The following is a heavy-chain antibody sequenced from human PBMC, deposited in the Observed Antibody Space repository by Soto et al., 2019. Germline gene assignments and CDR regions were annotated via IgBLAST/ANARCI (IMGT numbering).Heavy chain of an antibody. CDR3: ARDEAIDY. CDR1: GFSFSFYW. CDR2: IKQDGGTQ. Sequence: GGSLRLSCAASGFSFSFYWMSWVRQAPGKGLEWVANIKQDGGTQFYVDSVKGRFTISRDNAKNSLYLQMNNLRADDTAVYFCARDEAIDYWGQGTLVTVSS. J-gene: IGHJ4*02. V-gene: IGHV3-7*03.